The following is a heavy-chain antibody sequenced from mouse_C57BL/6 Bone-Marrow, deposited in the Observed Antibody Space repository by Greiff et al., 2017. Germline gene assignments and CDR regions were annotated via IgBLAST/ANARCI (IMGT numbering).Heavy chain of an antibody. J-gene: IGHJ4*01. CDR2: IDPSDSYT. V-gene: IGHV1-50*01. CDR3: AREKGFYYGYDGYAMDY. Sequence: QVQLQQPGAELVKPGASVKLSCKASGYTFTSYWMQWVKQRPGQGLEWIGEIDPSDSYTNYNQKFKGKATLPVDTSSSTAYMQLSSLTSEASAVYYCAREKGFYYGYDGYAMDYWGQGTSVTVSS. D-gene: IGHD2-2*01. CDR1: GYTFTSYW.